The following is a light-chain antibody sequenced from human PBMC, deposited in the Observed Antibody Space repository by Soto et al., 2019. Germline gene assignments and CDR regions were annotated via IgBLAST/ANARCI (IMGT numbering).Light chain of an antibody. Sequence: EIVLTQSPATLSLSPGERATLSCRASQSVRTYLAWYQQKPGQAPSLLIYGASNRATAVPDRFSGSGSGTDFTLTISSLEPEDSAVYYFQHRGSWPQFTFGPGTKVEIK. CDR2: GAS. CDR1: QSVRTY. CDR3: QHRGSWPQFT. V-gene: IGKV3-11*01. J-gene: IGKJ3*01.